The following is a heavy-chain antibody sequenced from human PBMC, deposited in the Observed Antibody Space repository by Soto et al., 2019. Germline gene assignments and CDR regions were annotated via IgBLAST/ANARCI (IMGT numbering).Heavy chain of an antibody. D-gene: IGHD3-9*01. Sequence: EVQLVESGGDLVQPGRSLRLSCAASGFTFDDYAMPWVRQAPGKGLEWASGISWNSGNKGYADSVKGRFTISRDNAKNFLYLEMNSLRAEDTALYYCAKEAGLVRFFDWLSNGLDVWGQGTAVTVS. CDR1: GFTFDDYA. J-gene: IGHJ6*02. CDR3: AKEAGLVRFFDWLSNGLDV. V-gene: IGHV3-9*01. CDR2: ISWNSGNK.